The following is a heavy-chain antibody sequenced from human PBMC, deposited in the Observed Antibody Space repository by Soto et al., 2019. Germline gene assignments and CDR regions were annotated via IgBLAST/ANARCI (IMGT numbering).Heavy chain of an antibody. CDR3: ASLYSGYGDY. Sequence: ASSKVSCKASGYTFTSYAMHWWRQPLRERLEWMEWINAGNGNTKYSQKFQGRVTINRDTSASTAYMELSSLGFEFTAVYYCASLYSGYGDYWGKGTLVNVS. J-gene: IGHJ4*01. CDR1: GYTFTSYA. CDR2: INAGNGNT. D-gene: IGHD5-12*01. V-gene: IGHV1-3*01.